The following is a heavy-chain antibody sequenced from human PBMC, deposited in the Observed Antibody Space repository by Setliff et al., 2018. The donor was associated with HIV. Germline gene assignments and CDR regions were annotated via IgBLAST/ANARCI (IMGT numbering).Heavy chain of an antibody. V-gene: IGHV3-23*01. CDR2: LSGAGGST. CDR3: AKAVGMDV. Sequence: PGGSLRLSCAASGFTFSTYAMSWVRQAPGKGLEWVSALSGAGGSTYYADSVKGRFTISRDNYKNTLYLQMNSLRAEDTAVYYCAKAVGMDVWGQGTAVTVSS. J-gene: IGHJ6*02. CDR1: GFTFSTYA.